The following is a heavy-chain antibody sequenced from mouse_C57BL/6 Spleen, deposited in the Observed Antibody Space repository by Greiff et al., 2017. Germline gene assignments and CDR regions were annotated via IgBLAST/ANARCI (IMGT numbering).Heavy chain of an antibody. Sequence: VKLMESGPGILQPSQTLSLTCSFSGFSLSTFGMGVGWIRQPSGKGLEWLAHIWWDDDKYYHPALKSRLTISKDTTKNQVFLKIANVDTAYTATYYCARMGYYYGSSYRYFDVWGTGTTVTVSS. J-gene: IGHJ1*03. CDR3: ARMGYYYGSSYRYFDV. CDR2: IWWDDDK. CDR1: GFSLSTFGMG. D-gene: IGHD1-1*01. V-gene: IGHV8-8*01.